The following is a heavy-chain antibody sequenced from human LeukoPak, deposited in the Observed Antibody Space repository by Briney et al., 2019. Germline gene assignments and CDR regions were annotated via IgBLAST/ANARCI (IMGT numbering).Heavy chain of an antibody. CDR1: GFTFSSYS. V-gene: IGHV3-21*01. Sequence: GRSLRLSCAASGFTFSSYSMNWVRQAPGKGLEWVSSISSSSSYIYYADSVKGRFTISRDNAKNSLYLQMNSLRAEDTAVYYCARSRGQLANAFDIWGQGTMVTVSS. CDR3: ARSRGQLANAFDI. CDR2: ISSSSSYI. D-gene: IGHD6-6*01. J-gene: IGHJ3*02.